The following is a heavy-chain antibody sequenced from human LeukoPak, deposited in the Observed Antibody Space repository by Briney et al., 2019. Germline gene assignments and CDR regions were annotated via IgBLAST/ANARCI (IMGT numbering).Heavy chain of an antibody. V-gene: IGHV3-74*01. D-gene: IGHD6-19*01. CDR1: GFTFSSYW. CDR2: VNPQGSGA. J-gene: IGHJ4*02. Sequence: GESLRLSCAASGFTFSSYWMHWVRQAPGKGLVWVSRVNPQGSGASYTDSVKGRFTISRDNAKDALHLRMDNLRVEDTAVYYCARARWSSTGWFLGYWGQGTLVTVSS. CDR3: ARARWSSTGWFLGY.